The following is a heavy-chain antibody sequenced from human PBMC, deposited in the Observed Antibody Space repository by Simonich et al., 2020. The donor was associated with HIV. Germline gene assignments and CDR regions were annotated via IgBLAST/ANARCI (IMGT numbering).Heavy chain of an antibody. CDR2: IIHVLGTP. CDR3: ARDHEYSNGSGYYFDY. CDR1: GGTFSRYA. D-gene: IGHD3-10*01. Sequence: QVQLVQSGAEVKKPGSSVKVSCKAFGGTFSRYAISWVRQAPGQGLEWVGGIIHVLGTPNYAQKFQDRVTITADGSTSTVYMELSSLRSEDTAVYYCARDHEYSNGSGYYFDYWGQGTLVTVSS. J-gene: IGHJ4*02. V-gene: IGHV1-69*13.